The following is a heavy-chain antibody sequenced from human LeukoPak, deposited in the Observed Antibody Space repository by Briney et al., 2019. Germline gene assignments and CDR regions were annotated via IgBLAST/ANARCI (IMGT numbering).Heavy chain of an antibody. D-gene: IGHD3-3*01. CDR2: VSGSGGST. V-gene: IGHV3-23*01. CDR1: AFTFNNYA. CDR3: AKGLSASGRFNAFDI. J-gene: IGHJ3*02. Sequence: PGGSLRLSCVASAFTFNNYAMNWVRQAPGKGLEWVAAVSGSGGSTYHADSVRGRFTISRDNSKNTLYLQMSSLRVEDTAVYHCAKGLSASGRFNAFDIWGQGTMVTVSS.